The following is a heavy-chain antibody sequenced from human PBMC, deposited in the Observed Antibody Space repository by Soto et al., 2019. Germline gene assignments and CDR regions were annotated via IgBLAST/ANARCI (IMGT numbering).Heavy chain of an antibody. CDR2: MSPNSGNT. Sequence: ASVKVSCKASGYTFTSYDINWVRQATGQGPEWMGWMSPNSGNTGYAQKFQGRVTMTRSTSISTAYMELSSLRSGDTAAYYCARGPPNWGFDSWGQGTLVTVSS. CDR1: GYTFTSYD. V-gene: IGHV1-8*01. J-gene: IGHJ5*01. D-gene: IGHD7-27*01. CDR3: ARGPPNWGFDS.